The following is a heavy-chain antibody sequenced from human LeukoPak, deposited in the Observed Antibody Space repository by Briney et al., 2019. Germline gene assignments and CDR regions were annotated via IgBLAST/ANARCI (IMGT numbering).Heavy chain of an antibody. CDR2: IYHSGST. CDR3: ARRGYYYYGMDV. D-gene: IGHD3-10*01. J-gene: IGHJ6*02. CDR1: GGSINGYY. V-gene: IGHV4-38-2*02. Sequence: SETLSLTCTVSGGSINGYYWTWIRQPPGKGLEWIGSIYHSGSTYYNPSLKSRVTISVDTSKNQFSLKLSSVTAADTAVYYCARRGYYYYGMDVWGQGTTVTVSS.